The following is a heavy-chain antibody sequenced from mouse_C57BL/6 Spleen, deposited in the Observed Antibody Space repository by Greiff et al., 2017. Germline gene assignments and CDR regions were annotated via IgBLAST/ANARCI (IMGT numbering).Heavy chain of an antibody. Sequence: QVHVKQSGAELVRPGASVTLSCKASGYTFTDYEMHWVKQTPVHGLEWIGAIDPETGGTAYNQKFKGKAILTADKSSSTAYMELRSLTSEDSAVYYCGRFYGSSYGYAMDYWGQGTSVTVSS. D-gene: IGHD1-1*01. CDR1: GYTFTDYE. CDR3: GRFYGSSYGYAMDY. V-gene: IGHV1-15*01. CDR2: IDPETGGT. J-gene: IGHJ4*01.